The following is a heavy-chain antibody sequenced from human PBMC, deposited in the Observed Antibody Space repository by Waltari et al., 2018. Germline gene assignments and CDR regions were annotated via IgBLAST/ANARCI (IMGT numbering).Heavy chain of an antibody. CDR1: GGSISSYY. CDR2: IYYSGRT. J-gene: IGHJ3*02. D-gene: IGHD2-2*01. V-gene: IGHV4-59*01. CDR3: ARAFASHPALYNAFDI. Sequence: QVQLQESGPGLVKPSETLSLTCTVSGGSISSYYWSWIRQPPGKGLEWIGYIYYSGRTNYNPSLKSRVTISVDTSKNQFSLKLSSVTAADTAVYYCARAFASHPALYNAFDIWGQGTMVTVSS.